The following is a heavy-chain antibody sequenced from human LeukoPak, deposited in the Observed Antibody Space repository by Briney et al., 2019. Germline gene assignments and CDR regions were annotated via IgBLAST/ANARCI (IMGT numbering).Heavy chain of an antibody. Sequence: ASVKVSCKASGYTFTGDYMHWVRQAPGQGLEWMGWINPNSGGTNYAQKFQGRVTMTRDTSISTAYMELSRLRSDDTAVYYCARAGYGSGSYYKFDYWGQGTLVTVSS. CDR1: GYTFTGDY. CDR3: ARAGYGSGSYYKFDY. V-gene: IGHV1-2*02. D-gene: IGHD3-10*01. CDR2: INPNSGGT. J-gene: IGHJ4*02.